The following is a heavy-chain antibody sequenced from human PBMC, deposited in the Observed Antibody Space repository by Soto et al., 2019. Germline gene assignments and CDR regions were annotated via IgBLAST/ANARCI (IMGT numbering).Heavy chain of an antibody. D-gene: IGHD2-15*01. CDR2: IYSGGST. Sequence: EVQLVESGGGLVQRGGSLRLSCAASGFTVSSNYMSWVRQAPGKGLEWVSVIYSGGSTYYADSVKGRFTISRDNSKNALSLQMNSLRAEDTAVYYCARERVVAATDWGQGTLVTVSS. CDR3: ARERVVAATD. J-gene: IGHJ4*02. CDR1: GFTVSSNY. V-gene: IGHV3-66*01.